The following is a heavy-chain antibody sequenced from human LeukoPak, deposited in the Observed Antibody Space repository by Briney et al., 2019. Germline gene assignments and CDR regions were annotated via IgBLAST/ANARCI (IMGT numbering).Heavy chain of an antibody. J-gene: IGHJ4*02. CDR3: ARGDPVDFGY. V-gene: IGHV4-31*03. CDR1: GGSISRGGYY. Sequence: SQTLSLTCTASGGSISRGGYYWSWIRQRPGKGLEWIGFIYYSGSPNYNPSLKSRGTISVDTSKNQFSLKLTSVTVADTAVYYCARGDPVDFGYWGQGTLVTVSS. D-gene: IGHD5-24*01. CDR2: IYYSGSP.